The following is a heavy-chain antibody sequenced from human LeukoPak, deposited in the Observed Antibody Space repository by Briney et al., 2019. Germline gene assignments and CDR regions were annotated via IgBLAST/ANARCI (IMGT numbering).Heavy chain of an antibody. CDR1: GFTFSSYA. Sequence: GRSLRLSCAASGFTFSSYAMHWVRQAPGKGLEWVAVISYDGSNKYYADSVKGQFAISRDNSKNTLYLQMNSLRAEDTAVYYCARDKEERITMVRGVIIPYYFDYWGQGTLVTVSS. D-gene: IGHD3-10*01. J-gene: IGHJ4*02. V-gene: IGHV3-30*09. CDR2: ISYDGSNK. CDR3: ARDKEERITMVRGVIIPYYFDY.